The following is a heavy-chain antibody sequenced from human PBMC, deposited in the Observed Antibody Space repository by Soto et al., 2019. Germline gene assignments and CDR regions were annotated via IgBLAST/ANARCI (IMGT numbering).Heavy chain of an antibody. D-gene: IGHD1-26*01. CDR3: ARERVEVGSGPSFDY. V-gene: IGHV3-30*03. J-gene: IGHJ4*02. Sequence: FTFSSYGMHWVRQAPGKGLELVAVISYDGSNKYYADSVKGRFTISRDNSKNTLYLQMNSLRSEDTAVYYCARERVEVGSGPSFDYWGQGTLVTVSS. CDR1: FTFSSYG. CDR2: ISYDGSNK.